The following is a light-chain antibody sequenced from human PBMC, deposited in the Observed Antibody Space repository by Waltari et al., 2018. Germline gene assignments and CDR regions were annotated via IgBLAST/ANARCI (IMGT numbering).Light chain of an antibody. CDR2: GNT. J-gene: IGLJ2*01. V-gene: IGLV1-40*01. Sequence: QSVLTQPPSVSGAPGQRVTISCTGSTSNIRPDYDVPWYQHLPEAAPKLLIYGNTNRPSGVPDRFSASKSAASASLAITGLQPEDEALYYCQSYDTALRGVIFGGGTRLTVL. CDR1: TSNIRPDYD. CDR3: QSYDTALRGVI.